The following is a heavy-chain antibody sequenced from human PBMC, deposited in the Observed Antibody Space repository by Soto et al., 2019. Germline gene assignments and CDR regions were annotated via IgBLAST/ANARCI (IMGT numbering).Heavy chain of an antibody. CDR2: IIPILGIA. J-gene: IGHJ5*02. V-gene: IGHV1-69*08. D-gene: IGHD2-2*01. CDR1: GGTFSSYT. CDR3: ARDGPNERCRSTCYLTP. Sequence: QVQLVQSGAEVKNPGSSVKVSCKASGGTFSSYTISWVRQAPGQGLEWMGRIIPILGIANYAQKFQGRVRITEDKSTSTAYMALSSLGSEDTAMYYCARDGPNERCRSTCYLTPWGQGTLVIVAS.